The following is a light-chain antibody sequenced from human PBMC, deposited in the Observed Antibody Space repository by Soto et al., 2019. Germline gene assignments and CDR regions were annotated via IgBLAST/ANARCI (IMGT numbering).Light chain of an antibody. CDR1: NIGSKS. CDR3: QVWDSSSDHPYV. J-gene: IGLJ1*01. Sequence: SYELTQPPSVSVAPGKTARITCGGNNIGSKSVHWYQQKPGQAPVLVIYYDSDRPSGIPERFSGSNSGNTATLTISRVEAGDEADYYCQVWDSSSDHPYVFGTGTKVTVL. V-gene: IGLV3-21*04. CDR2: YDS.